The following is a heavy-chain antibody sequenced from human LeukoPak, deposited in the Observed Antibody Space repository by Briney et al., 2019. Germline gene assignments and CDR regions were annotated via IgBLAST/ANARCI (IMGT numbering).Heavy chain of an antibody. Sequence: PSETLSLTCTVSGGSISSYYWSWIRQPAGKGLEWIGRIYTSGSTNYNPSLKSRVTMSVDTSKNQFSLKLSSVTAADTAVYYCAREVWRAITVIVPEAFDIWGQGTMVTVSS. CDR3: AREVWRAITVIVPEAFDI. J-gene: IGHJ3*02. D-gene: IGHD3-22*01. CDR1: GGSISSYY. CDR2: IYTSGST. V-gene: IGHV4-4*07.